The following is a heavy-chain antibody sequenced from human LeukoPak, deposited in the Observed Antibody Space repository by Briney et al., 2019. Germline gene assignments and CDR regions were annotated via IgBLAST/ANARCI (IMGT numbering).Heavy chain of an antibody. CDR1: GFTFSCFG. J-gene: IGHJ1*01. Sequence: WGSLRLSCSASGFTFSCFGMDWVPPGPGQGLEGVINIKYGGTNKYYADSVKGRFTISRDNSKNTLYLQMNSLRPEDTAVYYCARGGKIPLAGTRSPQYFQHWGQGTLVTVSS. V-gene: IGHV3-30*02. CDR2: IKYGGTNK. CDR3: ARGGKIPLAGTRSPQYFQH. D-gene: IGHD6-19*01.